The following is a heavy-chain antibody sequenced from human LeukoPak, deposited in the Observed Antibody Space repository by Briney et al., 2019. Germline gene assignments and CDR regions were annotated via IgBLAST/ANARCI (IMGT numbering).Heavy chain of an antibody. CDR1: GFTFSSYD. CDR3: GIAAAVHYYFDY. V-gene: IGHV3-23*01. CDR2: ISCSGGST. D-gene: IGHD6-25*01. Sequence: GGSLRLSCAASGFTFSSYDMSWVPRAPAEGPEWVLAISCSGGSTFYAHSVKGRFNISRDNSKNTLYLQMNSLRAEDTAVYDCGIAAAVHYYFDYWGQGTLVTVSS. J-gene: IGHJ4*02.